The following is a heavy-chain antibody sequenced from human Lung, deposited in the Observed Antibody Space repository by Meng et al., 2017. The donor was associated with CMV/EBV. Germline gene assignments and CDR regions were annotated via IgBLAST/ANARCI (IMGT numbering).Heavy chain of an antibody. Sequence: SXAASGFTFSDYYMSWIRQAPGKGLEWVSYISSSGSTIYYADSVKGRFTISRDNAKNSLYLQMNSLRAEDTAVYYCARDLLYDFWNHYYGMDVWXQGTXVTVSS. J-gene: IGHJ6*02. CDR3: ARDLLYDFWNHYYGMDV. CDR1: GFTFSDYY. CDR2: ISSSGSTI. D-gene: IGHD3-3*01. V-gene: IGHV3-11*04.